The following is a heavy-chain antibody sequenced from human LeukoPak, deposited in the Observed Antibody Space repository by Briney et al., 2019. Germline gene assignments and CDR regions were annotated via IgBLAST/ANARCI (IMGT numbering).Heavy chain of an antibody. CDR3: ARDRDCSTSCYRRWGSMDV. J-gene: IGHJ6*04. CDR2: ISSSGSTI. D-gene: IGHD2-2*01. V-gene: IGHV3-11*04. Sequence: NPGGSLRLSCAASGFTFSDYYMSWIRQAPGKGLEWVSYISSSGSTIYYADSVKGRFTISRDNAKNSLYLQMNSLRAEDTAVYYCARDRDCSTSCYRRWGSMDVWGKGTTVTVSS. CDR1: GFTFSDYY.